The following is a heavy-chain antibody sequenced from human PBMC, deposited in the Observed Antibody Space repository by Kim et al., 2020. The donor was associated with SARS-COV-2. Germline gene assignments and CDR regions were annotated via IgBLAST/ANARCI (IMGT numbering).Heavy chain of an antibody. J-gene: IGHJ4*02. D-gene: IGHD2-2*01. V-gene: IGHV4-30-4*01. CDR2: IYYSGST. CDR1: GGSISSGDYY. Sequence: SETLSLTCTVSGGSISSGDYYWSWIRQPPGKGLEWIGYIYYSGSTYYNPSLKSRVTISVDTSKNQFSLKLSSVTAADTAVYYCASPRVDCSSTSCYYYFDYWGQGTLVTVSS. CDR3: ASPRVDCSSTSCYYYFDY.